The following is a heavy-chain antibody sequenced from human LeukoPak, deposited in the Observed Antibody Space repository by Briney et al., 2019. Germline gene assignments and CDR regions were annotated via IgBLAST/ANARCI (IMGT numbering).Heavy chain of an antibody. CDR2: ISSSSSTI. CDR3: ARDPGPGYYDSSGYSVSDY. Sequence: GGSLRLSCAAPGFTFSSYSMNWVRQAPGKGLEWVSYISSSSSTIYYADSVKGRFTISRDNAKNSLYLQMNSLRAEDTAVYYCARDPGPGYYDSSGYSVSDYWGQGTLVTVSS. D-gene: IGHD3-22*01. CDR1: GFTFSSYS. V-gene: IGHV3-48*01. J-gene: IGHJ4*02.